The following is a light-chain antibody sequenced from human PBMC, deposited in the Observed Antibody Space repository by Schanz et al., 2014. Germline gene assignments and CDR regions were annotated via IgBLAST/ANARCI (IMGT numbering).Light chain of an antibody. CDR2: PAS. J-gene: IGKJ3*01. CDR1: QGIGTW. Sequence: DIRMTQSPSSVSASIGDRVTITCRASQGIGTWIAWYQQKPGKAPKLLIYPASSSQSGVPSRFSGSGSGTDFTLTISSLQPEDSATYCCHQRKSYPRSFGPGTKVDIK. CDR3: HQRKSYPRS. V-gene: IGKV1-12*01.